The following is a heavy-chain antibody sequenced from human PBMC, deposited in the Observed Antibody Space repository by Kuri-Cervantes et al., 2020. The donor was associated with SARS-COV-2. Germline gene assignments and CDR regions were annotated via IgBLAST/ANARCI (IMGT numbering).Heavy chain of an antibody. CDR2: IYYSGST. CDR1: GGSISSYY. V-gene: IGHV4-59*08. CDR3: ARTYYYDSSDLGWFDP. D-gene: IGHD3-22*01. Sequence: SETLSLTCTVSGGSISSYYWSWIRQPPGKGLEWIGYIYYSGSTNYNPSLKSRVTISVDTSKNQFSLKLSSVTAADTAVYYCARTYYYDSSDLGWFDPWGQGTLVTFYS. J-gene: IGHJ5*02.